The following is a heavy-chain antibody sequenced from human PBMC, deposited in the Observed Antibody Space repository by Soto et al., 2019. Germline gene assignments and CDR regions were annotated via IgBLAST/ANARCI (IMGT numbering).Heavy chain of an antibody. CDR3: TSRYGGIDY. D-gene: IGHD4-17*01. CDR1: GFTFSGSA. V-gene: IGHV3-73*01. CDR2: IRSKANSYAT. Sequence: GGSLRLSCAASGFTFSGSAMHWVHQASGKGLEWVGRIRSKANSYATAYAASVKGRFTISRDDSKNTAYLQMNSLKTEDTAVYYCTSRYGGIDYWGQGTLVTVSS. J-gene: IGHJ4*02.